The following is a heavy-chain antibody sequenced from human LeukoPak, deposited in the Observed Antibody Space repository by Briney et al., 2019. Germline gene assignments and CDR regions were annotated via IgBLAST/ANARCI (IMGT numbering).Heavy chain of an antibody. Sequence: GGSLRLSCVASGFTFNTYAMSWVRQAPGKGLDWVSSISVSGGRTYYADSVKGRFTISRDNAKNSLYLQMNSLRAEDTAVYYCARVGEYCSGGSCYFNWFDPWGQGTLVTVSS. D-gene: IGHD2-15*01. V-gene: IGHV3-23*01. CDR1: GFTFNTYA. J-gene: IGHJ5*02. CDR2: ISVSGGRT. CDR3: ARVGEYCSGGSCYFNWFDP.